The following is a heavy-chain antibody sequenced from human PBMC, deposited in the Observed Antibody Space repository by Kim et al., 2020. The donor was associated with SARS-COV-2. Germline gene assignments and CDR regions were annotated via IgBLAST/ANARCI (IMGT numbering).Heavy chain of an antibody. CDR2: IKTKTHDWTT. CDR3: ATWPHYYDSLTGFSESHFDY. Sequence: GGSLRLSCAVSGFTSGITFTNAWMSWVRQAPGKGLEWVGRIKTKTHDWTTDYAAPVKGRFIISRDDSKNILFLQMNRLKAEDTGVYYCATWPHYYDSLTGFSESHFDYWGQGTLVTVSS. J-gene: IGHJ4*02. V-gene: IGHV3-15*01. CDR1: GFTSGITFTNAW. D-gene: IGHD3-9*01.